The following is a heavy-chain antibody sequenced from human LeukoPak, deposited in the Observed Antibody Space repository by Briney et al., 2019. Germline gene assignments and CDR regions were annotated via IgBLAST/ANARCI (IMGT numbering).Heavy chain of an antibody. CDR3: ATRDS. J-gene: IGHJ4*02. Sequence: PSETLSLTCTVSGGSISSYYWSWIRQPPGKGLEWIAEINHSGSTNYNPSLKSRVTISVHTSKNQFSLNLRSVTAADTAVYYCATRDSWGQGTLVTVSS. V-gene: IGHV4-34*01. CDR1: GGSISSYY. CDR2: INHSGST.